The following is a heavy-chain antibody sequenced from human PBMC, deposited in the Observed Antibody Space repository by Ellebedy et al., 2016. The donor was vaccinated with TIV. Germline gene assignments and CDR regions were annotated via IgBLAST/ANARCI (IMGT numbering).Heavy chain of an antibody. Sequence: GESLKISCAASGFTFSTYNMNWVRQAPGKGLEWLSYISRSSTTILYADSVKGRFTISRDNAKSSLYLQMISLRDEETALYYCVRDKGATAHDGRPDDAFDIWGQGTMVTVS. D-gene: IGHD3-22*01. V-gene: IGHV3-48*02. CDR1: GFTFSTYN. CDR3: VRDKGATAHDGRPDDAFDI. CDR2: ISRSSTTI. J-gene: IGHJ3*02.